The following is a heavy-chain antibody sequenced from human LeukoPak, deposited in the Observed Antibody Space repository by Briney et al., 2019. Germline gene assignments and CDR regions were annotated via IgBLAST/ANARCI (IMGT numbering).Heavy chain of an antibody. Sequence: GASVKVSCKASGYTFTSYGISWVRQAPGQGLEWMGWMNPNSGNTGYAQKFQGRVTMTRNTSISTAYMELSSLRSEDTAVYYCARIAVAGPKYYYYGMDVWGQGTTVTVSS. J-gene: IGHJ6*02. V-gene: IGHV1-8*02. CDR2: MNPNSGNT. CDR1: GYTFTSYG. D-gene: IGHD6-19*01. CDR3: ARIAVAGPKYYYYGMDV.